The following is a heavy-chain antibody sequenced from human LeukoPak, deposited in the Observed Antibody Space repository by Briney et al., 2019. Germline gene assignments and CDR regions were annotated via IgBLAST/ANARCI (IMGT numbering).Heavy chain of an antibody. CDR3: AREHTVVTLLGY. J-gene: IGHJ4*02. Sequence: GGSLRLSCAASGFIFNSYGMHWVRQAPGKGLEWVAVISYDGSNKYYADSVKGRFTISRDNSKNTLYLQMNSLRAEDTAVYYCAREHTVVTLLGYWGQGTLVTVSS. CDR2: ISYDGSNK. V-gene: IGHV3-30*03. D-gene: IGHD4-23*01. CDR1: GFIFNSYG.